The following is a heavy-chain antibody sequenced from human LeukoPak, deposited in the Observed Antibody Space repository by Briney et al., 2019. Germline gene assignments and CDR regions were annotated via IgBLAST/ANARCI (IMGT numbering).Heavy chain of an antibody. CDR1: GGSISSYY. CDR2: IYYSGST. V-gene: IGHV4-59*01. D-gene: IGHD3-22*01. Sequence: PSETLSLTCTVSGGSISSYYWSWIRQPPGKGLERIGYIYYSGSTNYNPSLKSRVTISVDTSKNQFSLKLSSVTAADTAVYYCARGHRYYDSSGYYYGSSFDFWDYWGQGTLVTVSS. J-gene: IGHJ4*02. CDR3: ARGHRYYDSSGYYYGSSFDFWDY.